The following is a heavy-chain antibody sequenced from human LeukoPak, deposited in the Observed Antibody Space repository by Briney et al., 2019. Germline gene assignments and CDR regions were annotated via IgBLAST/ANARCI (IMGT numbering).Heavy chain of an antibody. V-gene: IGHV3-23*01. J-gene: IGHJ2*01. CDR1: GFTFSSYA. CDR2: ISGSGGST. Sequence: GGSLRLSCAASGFTFSSYAMNWVRQAPGKGLEWVSAISGSGGSTHYAGSVKGRFTISRDNSKNTLYLQMNSLRAKDTAVYYCAKEDWYFDLWGRGTLVTVSS. CDR3: AKEDWYFDL.